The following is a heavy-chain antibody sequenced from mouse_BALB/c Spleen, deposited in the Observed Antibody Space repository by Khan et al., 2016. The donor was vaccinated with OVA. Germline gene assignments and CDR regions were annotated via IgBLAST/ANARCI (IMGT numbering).Heavy chain of an antibody. Sequence: QIQLVQSGPELKKPGETVQISCKASGFTFTNYGMNWVKQTPGKGLKWMGWINTHTGEPTFADDFKGRFAFSLETSASTAYLQINSLKNEDTATDFSARVGYDGTMDSWGQGTSVTVSS. J-gene: IGHJ4*01. D-gene: IGHD2-14*01. CDR1: GFTFTNYG. CDR3: ARVGYDGTMDS. CDR2: INTHTGEP. V-gene: IGHV9-3-1*01.